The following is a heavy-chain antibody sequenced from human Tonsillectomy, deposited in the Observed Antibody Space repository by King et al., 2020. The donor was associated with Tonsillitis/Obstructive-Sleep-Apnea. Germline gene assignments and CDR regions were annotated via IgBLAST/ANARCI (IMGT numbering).Heavy chain of an antibody. CDR1: GGSFSGYY. V-gene: IGHV4-34*01. J-gene: IGHJ3*02. CDR3: ARGTTETAFDI. CDR2: INHGGST. D-gene: IGHD4-17*01. Sequence: VQLPQWGAGLLKPSETLSLTCAVYGGSFSGYYWTWIRQSARKGLEWIGEINHGGSTSHDPSLTGRVTISVDTSKNQISLNLNSVTAADTAVYYCARGTTETAFDIWGQGTMVTVSS.